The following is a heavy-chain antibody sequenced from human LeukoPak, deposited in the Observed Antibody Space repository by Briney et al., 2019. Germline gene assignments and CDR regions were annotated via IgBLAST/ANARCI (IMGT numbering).Heavy chain of an antibody. CDR2: IYYTGST. J-gene: IGHJ4*02. CDR1: GVSISSYY. V-gene: IGHV4-59*01. Sequence: SETLSLTCTVSGVSISSYYWSWIRQPPGQGLEWIGYIYYTGSTNYNTSLKSRVTISVDTSKIQLSLKLRSVTAADTAVYYCARVTGYMIEDYFDYWGQGILVTVSS. CDR3: ARVTGYMIEDYFDY. D-gene: IGHD3-9*01.